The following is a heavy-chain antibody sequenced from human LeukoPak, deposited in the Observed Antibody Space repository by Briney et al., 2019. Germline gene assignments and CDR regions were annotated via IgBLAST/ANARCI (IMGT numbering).Heavy chain of an antibody. Sequence: GESLKISCKGSGYSFTSYWIGWVRQMPGKGLEWMEIIYPGDSDTRYSPSFQGQVTISADKSISTAYLQWSSLKASDTAMYYCARRQGSGRIGGAPPVPYYYGMDVWGQGTTVTVSS. CDR3: ARRQGSGRIGGAPPVPYYYGMDV. D-gene: IGHD3-10*01. CDR2: IYPGDSDT. CDR1: GYSFTSYW. J-gene: IGHJ6*02. V-gene: IGHV5-51*01.